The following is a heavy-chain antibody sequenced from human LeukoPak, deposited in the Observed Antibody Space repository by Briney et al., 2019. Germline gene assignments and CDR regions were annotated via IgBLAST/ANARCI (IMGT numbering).Heavy chain of an antibody. V-gene: IGHV1-18*01. Sequence: GASVKVSCKASGYTFTSYGISWVRQAPGQRLGWMGWISAYNGNTNYAQKLQGRVTMTTDTSTSTAYMELRSLRSDDTAVYYCAKLVNFRGVMEYYFDYWGQGTLVTVSS. CDR3: AKLVNFRGVMEYYFDY. CDR1: GYTFTSYG. D-gene: IGHD3-10*01. CDR2: ISAYNGNT. J-gene: IGHJ4*02.